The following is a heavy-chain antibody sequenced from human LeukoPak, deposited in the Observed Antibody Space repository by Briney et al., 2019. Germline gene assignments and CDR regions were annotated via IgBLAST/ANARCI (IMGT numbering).Heavy chain of an antibody. CDR2: IYSGGST. J-gene: IGHJ4*02. Sequence: GGSLRLSCAASGFTVSSNYMSWVRQAPGKGLEWVLVIYSGGSTYYADSVKGRFTISRDNSKNTLYLQMNSLRAEDTAVYYCARTYYDFWSGYYSHEGNPFDYWGQGTLVTVSS. CDR1: GFTVSSNY. CDR3: ARTYYDFWSGYYSHEGNPFDY. V-gene: IGHV3-53*01. D-gene: IGHD3-3*01.